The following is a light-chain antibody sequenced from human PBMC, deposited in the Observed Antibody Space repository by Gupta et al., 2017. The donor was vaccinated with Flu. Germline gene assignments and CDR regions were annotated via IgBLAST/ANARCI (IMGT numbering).Light chain of an antibody. Sequence: SYELTQSPSVAVYSGQTARIPRSGDVWQMQYAYWYQQKPGRAPVLVIYRDTQRPSGIPERFSGSISGTTVTLIFSGVQAEDEADYYCQSADSSVTSLVFGGGTRLTVL. CDR1: VWQMQY. CDR2: RDT. V-gene: IGLV3-25*03. CDR3: QSADSSVTSLV. J-gene: IGLJ3*02.